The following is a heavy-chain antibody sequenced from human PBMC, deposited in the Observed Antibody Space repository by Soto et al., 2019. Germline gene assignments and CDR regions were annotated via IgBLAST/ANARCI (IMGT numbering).Heavy chain of an antibody. D-gene: IGHD3-3*01. CDR3: ASDDFWSGFHY. CDR2: IYNSGST. V-gene: IGHV4-30-4*01. CDR1: GDSISSGNYY. J-gene: IGHJ4*02. Sequence: PSETLSLTCTVSGDSISSGNYYWTWIRQPPGNGLEWIGYIYNSGSTYYDPSLKGRATISVDTSKNQLSLKLTSVTAADTAVYFCASDDFWSGFHYWGQGTQVTVSS.